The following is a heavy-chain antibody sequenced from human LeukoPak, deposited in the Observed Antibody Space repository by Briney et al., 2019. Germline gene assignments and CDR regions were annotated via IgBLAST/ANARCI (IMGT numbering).Heavy chain of an antibody. J-gene: IGHJ4*02. CDR1: GGSFSGYY. D-gene: IGHD6-19*01. V-gene: IGHV4-34*01. CDR3: ARGESSGWYFDY. CDR2: INHSGST. Sequence: SETLSLTCAVYGGSFSGYYWSWIRQPPGKGLEWIGEINHSGSTNYNPSLKSRVTISVDTSKNQFSLKLSSVTAADTAVYYCARGESSGWYFDYWGQGTLVTVSS.